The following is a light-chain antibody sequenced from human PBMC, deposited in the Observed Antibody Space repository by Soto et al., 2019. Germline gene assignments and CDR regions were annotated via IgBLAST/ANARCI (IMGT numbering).Light chain of an antibody. Sequence: EIVMTQSPATLSFSPGERATLSCRASQSVSSDLAWYQQKPGQAPRLLIYGASTRATGIPARFSGSGSGTEFTLTISSLQSEDFAVYYCQKYNNWPLTFGQGTRLEIX. J-gene: IGKJ5*01. CDR2: GAS. CDR1: QSVSSD. V-gene: IGKV3-15*01. CDR3: QKYNNWPLT.